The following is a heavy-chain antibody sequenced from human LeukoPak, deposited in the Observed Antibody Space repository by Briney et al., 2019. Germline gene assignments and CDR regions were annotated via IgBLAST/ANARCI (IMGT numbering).Heavy chain of an antibody. J-gene: IGHJ4*02. CDR2: INPNSGGT. CDR3: ARVSVVATIIGDY. V-gene: IGHV1-2*06. D-gene: IGHD5-12*01. Sequence: VASVKVSCKASGYTFTDYYVHWVRQAPGQGLEWMGRINPNSGGTNYAQKLQGRVTMTRDTSISTAYMELSSLTSDDTAVYYCARVSVVATIIGDYWGQGTLVTVSS. CDR1: GYTFTDYY.